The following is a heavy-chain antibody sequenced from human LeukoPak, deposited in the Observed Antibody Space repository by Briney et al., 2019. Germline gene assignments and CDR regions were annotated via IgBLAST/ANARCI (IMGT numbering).Heavy chain of an antibody. CDR1: GGSISSRSYY. Sequence: SETLSLTCTVSGGSISSRSYYWGWIRQPPGKGLEWIGSVYNSESTYYNPSLKSRATISVDTSKNQLSLKVSSVTAADTAVYYCASGEPRYSSRIVVGDNWGQGTLVTVSS. J-gene: IGHJ4*02. D-gene: IGHD3-22*01. V-gene: IGHV4-39*07. CDR2: VYNSEST. CDR3: ASGEPRYSSRIVVGDN.